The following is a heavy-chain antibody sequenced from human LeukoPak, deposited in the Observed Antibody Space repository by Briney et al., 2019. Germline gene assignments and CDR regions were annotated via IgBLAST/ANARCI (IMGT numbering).Heavy chain of an antibody. J-gene: IGHJ5*02. D-gene: IGHD2-2*02. CDR1: GDTFTSYG. V-gene: IGHV1-18*01. CDR3: ARGSSQLLYDWFDP. Sequence: ASVKVSCKASGDTFTSYGISWVRQAPGQGLEWMGWISAYNGNTNYAQKLQGRVTMTTDTSTSTAYMELRSLRSDDTAVYYCARGSSQLLYDWFDPWGQGTLVTVSS. CDR2: ISAYNGNT.